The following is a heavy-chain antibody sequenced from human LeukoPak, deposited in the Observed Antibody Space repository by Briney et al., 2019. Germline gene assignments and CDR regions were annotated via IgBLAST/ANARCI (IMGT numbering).Heavy chain of an antibody. CDR1: GFTFGDYF. CDR3: ARGSKVPGYYGSGSYYRI. V-gene: IGHV3-11*04. CDR2: ISSSGSTT. D-gene: IGHD3-10*01. Sequence: GGSLRLSCAASGFTFGDYFMTWIRQAPGKGLEYISYISSSGSTTHYADSVKGRFTISRDNAKNSLYLQMKSLRAEDTAVYYCARGSKVPGYYGSGSYYRIWGQGTLVTVSS. J-gene: IGHJ4*02.